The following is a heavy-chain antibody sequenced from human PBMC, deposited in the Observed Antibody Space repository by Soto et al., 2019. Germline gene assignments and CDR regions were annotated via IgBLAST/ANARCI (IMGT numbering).Heavy chain of an antibody. D-gene: IGHD1-20*01. V-gene: IGHV1-3*01. CDR1: GYTFTDYA. CDR2: INAANGNI. CDR3: ARRGITVTNTYYFGLDD. Sequence: QVHLVQSGAEVRETGASVRISCEASGYTFTDYAIHWVRQAHGQRPEWMGWINAANGNIKSSRPFRGRGPLTIDKSANPADLLLTSLRPDETAVSFCARRGITVTNTYYFGLDDWGQGTAVTVSS. J-gene: IGHJ6*02.